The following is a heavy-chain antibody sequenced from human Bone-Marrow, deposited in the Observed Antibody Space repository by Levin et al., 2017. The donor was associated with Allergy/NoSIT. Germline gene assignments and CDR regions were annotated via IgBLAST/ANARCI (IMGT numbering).Heavy chain of an antibody. Sequence: GESLKISCAASGFTFNSYTVHWFRQVPGKGLEWVAIVAFDGSYKFYADSVKGRFTISRDNSKNTIYLQMDDLRSEDTAVYFCARAASGGSVGWFDPWGQGTLVTVSS. J-gene: IGHJ5*02. CDR2: VAFDGSYK. CDR3: ARAASGGSVGWFDP. D-gene: IGHD2-15*01. CDR1: GFTFNSYT. V-gene: IGHV3-30*04.